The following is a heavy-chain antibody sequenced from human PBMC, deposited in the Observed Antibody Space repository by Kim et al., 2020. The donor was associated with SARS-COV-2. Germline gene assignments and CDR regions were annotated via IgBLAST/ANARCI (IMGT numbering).Heavy chain of an antibody. CDR1: GFPFNDYG. J-gene: IGHJ4*02. CDR2: ISYDGSNR. CDR3: AKSRPLGVITGFDY. V-gene: IGHV3-30*18. Sequence: GGSLRLSCAASGFPFNDYGMHWVRQAPGKGLEWVAMISYDGSNRHYGDCVKGRFTISRDNSKNTLYLQMDSLRGEDTAVYYCAKSRPLGVITGFDYCGQG. D-gene: IGHD3-22*01.